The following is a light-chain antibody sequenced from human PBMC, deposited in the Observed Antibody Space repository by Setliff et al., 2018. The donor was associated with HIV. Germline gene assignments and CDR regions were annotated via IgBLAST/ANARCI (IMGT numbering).Light chain of an antibody. CDR2: DIV. J-gene: IGLJ1*01. CDR3: SIHRSRGYV. Sequence: QSALTQPASVSGSPGQSITISCTGTGSDVATSKYVSWYQQHPGKAPKLIIYDIVTRPSGVSNRFSGSKSGGTASLTISGPQAEDEADYYCSIHRSRGYVFGSGTKVTVL. CDR1: GSDVATSKY. V-gene: IGLV2-14*03.